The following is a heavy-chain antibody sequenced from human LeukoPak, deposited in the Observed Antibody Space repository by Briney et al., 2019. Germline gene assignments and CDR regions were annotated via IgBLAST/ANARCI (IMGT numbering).Heavy chain of an antibody. CDR3: AKYHLSTVTIGLFDY. CDR2: ISGSGGST. V-gene: IGHV3-23*01. J-gene: IGHJ4*02. D-gene: IGHD4-17*01. Sequence: PGGSLRLSCAASGFTFSNYAMSWVRQAPGKGLEWVSAISGSGGSTYYADSVKGRFTISRDNSKNTLYLQMNSLRAEDTAVYYCAKYHLSTVTIGLFDYWGQGTLVTVSS. CDR1: GFTFSNYA.